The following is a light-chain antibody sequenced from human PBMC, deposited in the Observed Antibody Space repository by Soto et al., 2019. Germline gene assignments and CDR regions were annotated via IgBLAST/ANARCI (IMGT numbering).Light chain of an antibody. V-gene: IGLV7-43*01. Sequence: QTVVTQEPSLTVSPGGTVTLTCASSTGAVTSAYYPNWFQQKPGQAPRALIYSTSNKHPWTSARFSGSLLGGKAALTLSGVQPEDEAEYYCLLYYGGARVFGGGTKLTVL. CDR1: TGAVTSAYY. J-gene: IGLJ2*01. CDR3: LLYYGGARV. CDR2: STS.